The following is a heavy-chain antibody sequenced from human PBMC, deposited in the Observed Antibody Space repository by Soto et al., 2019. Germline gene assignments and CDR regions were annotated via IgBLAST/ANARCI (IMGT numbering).Heavy chain of an antibody. CDR2: IYYSGST. Sequence: QVQLQESGPGLVKPSETLSLTCTVSGGSISSYYWSWIRQPPGKGLEWIGYIYYSGSTNYNPSLKRRAPISVATSKNQCSLKPSSVTAADTAVYYCASRYGGTLDYWGQGTLVTVSS. J-gene: IGHJ4*02. D-gene: IGHD4-17*01. V-gene: IGHV4-59*08. CDR3: ASRYGGTLDY. CDR1: GGSISSYY.